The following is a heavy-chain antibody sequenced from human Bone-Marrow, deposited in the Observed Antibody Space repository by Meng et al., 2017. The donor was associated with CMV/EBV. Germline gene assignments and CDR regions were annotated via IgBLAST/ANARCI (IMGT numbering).Heavy chain of an antibody. Sequence: SETLSLTCTVSGGSISSYYWSWIRQPPGKGLEWIGYIYYSGSTNYNPSLKSRVTISVDTSKNQFSLKLSSVTAADTAVYYCASLAAAGTLYNWFAPWGQGTLVTVDS. CDR3: ASLAAAGTLYNWFAP. V-gene: IGHV4-59*01. CDR2: IYYSGST. D-gene: IGHD6-13*01. CDR1: GGSISSYY. J-gene: IGHJ5*02.